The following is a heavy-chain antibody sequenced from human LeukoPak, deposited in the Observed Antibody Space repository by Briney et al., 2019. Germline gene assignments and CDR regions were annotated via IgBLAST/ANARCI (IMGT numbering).Heavy chain of an antibody. J-gene: IGHJ3*02. CDR3: AREYSYGYEVSAFDI. Sequence: SVKVSCKASGGTFSSYAISWVRQAPGQGLEWMGRIIPIFGTANYAQKFQGRVTITTDESMSTAYMELSSLRSEDTAVYYCAREYSYGYEVSAFDIWGQGTMVTVSS. CDR1: GGTFSSYA. D-gene: IGHD5-18*01. V-gene: IGHV1-69*05. CDR2: IIPIFGTA.